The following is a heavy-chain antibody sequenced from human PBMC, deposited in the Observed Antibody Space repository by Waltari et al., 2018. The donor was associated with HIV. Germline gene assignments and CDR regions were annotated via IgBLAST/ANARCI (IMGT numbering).Heavy chain of an antibody. CDR1: GFIFGDYT. CDR2: NKSKAYGGTT. CDR3: TRATYSSGWYFHY. D-gene: IGHD6-19*01. V-gene: IGHV3-49*03. J-gene: IGHJ4*02. Sequence: EVQLVESGGGLVQPGRSLRLSCRGSGFIFGDYTMSWFRQAPGKGLEWVGFNKSKAYGGTTEYAASVKGRFTISRDDSKSIAYLQMNSLKTEDTAVYYCTRATYSSGWYFHYWGQGTLVTVSS.